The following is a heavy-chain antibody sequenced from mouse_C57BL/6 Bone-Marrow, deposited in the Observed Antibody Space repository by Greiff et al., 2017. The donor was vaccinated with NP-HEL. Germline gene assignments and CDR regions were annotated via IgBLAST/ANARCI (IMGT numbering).Heavy chain of an antibody. CDR1: GYTFTNYW. Sequence: QVTLKVSGAELVRPGTSVKMSCKASGYTFTNYWIGWAKQRPGHGLEWIGDIYPGGGYTNYNEKFKGKATLTADKSSSTAYMQFSSLTSEDSAIYYCARWGLYFDYWGQGTTLTVSS. CDR2: IYPGGGYT. D-gene: IGHD3-1*01. V-gene: IGHV1-63*01. J-gene: IGHJ2*01. CDR3: ARWGLYFDY.